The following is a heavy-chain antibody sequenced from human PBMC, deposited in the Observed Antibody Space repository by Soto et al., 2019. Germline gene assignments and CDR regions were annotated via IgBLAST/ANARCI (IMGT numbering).Heavy chain of an antibody. D-gene: IGHD3-3*01. Sequence: GGSLRLSCAASGFTFSRYWMSWVRQAPGKGLEWVANIKQDGSEKYYVDSVKGRFTISRDNAKNSLYLQMNSVRAEDTAVYYCARFLRSSWSGYYYYYYGMDVWGQGTTVTVSS. V-gene: IGHV3-7*01. J-gene: IGHJ6*02. CDR2: IKQDGSEK. CDR3: ARFLRSSWSGYYYYYYGMDV. CDR1: GFTFSRYW.